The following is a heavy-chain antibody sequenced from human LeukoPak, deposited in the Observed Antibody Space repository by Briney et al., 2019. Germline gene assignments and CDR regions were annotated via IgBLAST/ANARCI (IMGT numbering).Heavy chain of an antibody. D-gene: IGHD3-22*01. CDR2: IYYSGST. CDR1: GGSISSSSYY. CDR3: VGDSSGYQFDY. V-gene: IGHV4-39*07. Sequence: SETLSLTCTVSGGSISSSSYYWGWIRQPPGKGLEWIGSIYYSGSTYYNPSLKSRVTISVDTSKNQFSLKLSSVTAADTAVYYCVGDSSGYQFDYWGQGTLVTVSS. J-gene: IGHJ4*02.